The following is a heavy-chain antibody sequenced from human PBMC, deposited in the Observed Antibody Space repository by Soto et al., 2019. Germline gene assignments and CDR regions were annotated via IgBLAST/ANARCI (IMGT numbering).Heavy chain of an antibody. V-gene: IGHV3-72*01. D-gene: IGHD3-22*01. CDR1: GFTFSDHY. J-gene: IGHJ5*02. CDR2: IKNKDRAYTR. Sequence: GASLRLSCAATGFTFSDHYMDWVRQAPGKGLEWVSRIKNKDRAYTREYAASVEGRFTISRDDSKNSVYLQMNSLKTEDTAMYYCARARSGYPIDLWGQGTLVTVSS. CDR3: ARARSGYPIDL.